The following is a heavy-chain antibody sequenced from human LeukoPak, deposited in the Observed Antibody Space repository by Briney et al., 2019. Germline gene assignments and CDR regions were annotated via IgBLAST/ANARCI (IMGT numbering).Heavy chain of an antibody. D-gene: IGHD3-22*01. CDR2: IWSDGSNK. CDR3: VRGYYAGRGHHFEY. V-gene: IGHV3-33*01. CDR1: GFTFSGYG. Sequence: PGKSPRLSCATSGFTFSGYGMHWVRQAPGKGLEWVTVIWSDGSNKYYADSVKGRFTISRDNSKNTLYLQMNSLRAEDTAVYYCVRGYYAGRGHHFEYWGQGTLVTVSS. J-gene: IGHJ4*02.